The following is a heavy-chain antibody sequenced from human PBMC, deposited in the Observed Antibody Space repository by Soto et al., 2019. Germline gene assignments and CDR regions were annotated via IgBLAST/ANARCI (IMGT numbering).Heavy chain of an antibody. V-gene: IGHV4-4*02. J-gene: IGHJ5*02. CDR2: IHSYGST. CDR1: GGSVSSDRW. Sequence: QVQLQESGPGLVKPSGTLSLTCAVSGGSVSSDRWWTWVRQAPGKGLEWIGEIHSYGSTNYNRSRTLRVTIFVHKFKNQFSVTLTSVTAGDTAVDFCAGQWLAGYGEFDPWGQGTLVTVSS. CDR3: AGQWLAGYGEFDP. D-gene: IGHD6-19*01.